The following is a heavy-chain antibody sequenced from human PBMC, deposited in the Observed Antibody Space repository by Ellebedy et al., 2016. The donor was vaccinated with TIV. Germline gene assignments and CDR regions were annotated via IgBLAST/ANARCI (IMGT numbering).Heavy chain of an antibody. D-gene: IGHD3-10*01. CDR2: IRFDGNNR. CDR1: GFTFSTFG. V-gene: IGHV3-30*02. J-gene: IGHJ5*02. CDR3: AKELFPYGSGTYYDL. Sequence: PGGSLRLSCAASGFTFSTFGIHWVRQAPGKGLEWVASIRFDGNNRYYADSVKGRFTISRDNSMNTLHLELNSLRAEDTALYYCAKELFPYGSGTYYDLWGQGTLVTVSS.